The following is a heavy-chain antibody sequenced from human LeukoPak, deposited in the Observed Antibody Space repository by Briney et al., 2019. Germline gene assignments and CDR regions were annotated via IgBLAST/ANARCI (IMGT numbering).Heavy chain of an antibody. V-gene: IGHV3-23*01. CDR3: ARDLMLNPRY. J-gene: IGHJ4*02. CDR1: GFTFSSYA. Sequence: PGGSLRLSCAASGFTFSSYAMSWVRQAPGKGLEWVSIISGSGGRTYYADSVKGRFTISRDNAKNTLYLQMNSLRAEDTAVYYCARDLMLNPRYWGQGTLVTVSS. D-gene: IGHD2-8*01. CDR2: ISGSGGRT.